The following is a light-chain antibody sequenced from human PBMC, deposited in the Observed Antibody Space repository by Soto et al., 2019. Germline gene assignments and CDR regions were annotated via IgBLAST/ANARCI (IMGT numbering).Light chain of an antibody. CDR1: QSISDW. J-gene: IGKJ1*01. CDR3: QQHNSSPWT. V-gene: IGKV1-5*01. Sequence: IQMTQSPSTLSASLGDRFTIACGASQSISDWLAWFQQKPGKAPKVLIYDASTLESGVPSRFSGSGSGTEFTLTISSLQPEDSATYYCQQHNSSPWTFGQGTKV. CDR2: DAS.